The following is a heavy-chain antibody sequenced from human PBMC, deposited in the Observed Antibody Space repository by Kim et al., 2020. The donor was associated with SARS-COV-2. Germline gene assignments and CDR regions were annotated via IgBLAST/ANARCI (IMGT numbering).Heavy chain of an antibody. D-gene: IGHD3-10*01. CDR2: IYYSGST. V-gene: IGHV4-59*01. CDR3: ARAKRGSGSSYNWPFDP. J-gene: IGHJ5*02. CDR1: GGSISSYY. Sequence: SETLSLTCTVSGGSISSYYWSWIRQPPGKGLEWIGYIYYSGSTNYNPSLTSRVTISVDTSKNPFSLNLSSVTAADTAVSYCARAKRGSGSSYNWPFDPWG.